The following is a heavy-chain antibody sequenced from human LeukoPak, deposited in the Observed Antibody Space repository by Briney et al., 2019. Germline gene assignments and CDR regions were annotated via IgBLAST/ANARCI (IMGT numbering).Heavy chain of an antibody. D-gene: IGHD3-10*01. V-gene: IGHV1-69*06. CDR1: GGTFSSYA. J-gene: IGHJ6*03. CDR2: IIPIFGAA. CDR3: ARVEYYYGSGSTRKYYYYYMDV. Sequence: SVKVSCKASGGTFSSYAISWVRQAPGQGLEWMGGIIPIFGAANYAQKFQGRVTITADKSTSTAYMELSSLRSEDTAVYYCARVEYYYGSGSTRKYYYYYMDVWGKGTTVTISS.